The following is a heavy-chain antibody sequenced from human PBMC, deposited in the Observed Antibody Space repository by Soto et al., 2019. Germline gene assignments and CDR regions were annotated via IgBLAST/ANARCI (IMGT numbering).Heavy chain of an antibody. CDR1: GFTFSSYS. CDR3: ARALGGCSSTSCPGIYYFDY. CDR2: ISSSSSYI. V-gene: IGHV3-21*01. D-gene: IGHD2-2*01. Sequence: GGSLRLSCAASGFTFSSYSMNWVRQAPGKGLEWVSSISSSSSYIYYADSVKGRFTISRDNAKNSLYLQMNSLRAEDTAVYYCARALGGCSSTSCPGIYYFDYWGQGTLVTVSS. J-gene: IGHJ4*02.